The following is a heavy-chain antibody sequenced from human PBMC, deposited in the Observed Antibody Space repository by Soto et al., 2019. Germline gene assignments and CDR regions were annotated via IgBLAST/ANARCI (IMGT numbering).Heavy chain of an antibody. CDR3: AKDGYYDLDMDV. CDR1: GFTLSNYA. CDR2: SSWSGGST. V-gene: IGHV3-23*01. Sequence: EVQLLESGGGLVQPGGSLRLSCAASGFTLSNYAMSWVRQAPGKGLEWVSASSWSGGSTYYANSVKGRFTISRDNSKNTLYLQLNSLRAEDTAVYYCAKDGYYDLDMDVWGQGTTVTVSS. J-gene: IGHJ6*02.